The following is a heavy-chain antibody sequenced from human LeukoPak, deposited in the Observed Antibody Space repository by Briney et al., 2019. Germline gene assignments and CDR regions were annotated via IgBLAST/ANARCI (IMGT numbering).Heavy chain of an antibody. Sequence: GGSLRLSCAASGFTFSSYSMNWVRQAPGKGLEWVSSISSSSSYIYYADSVKGRFTVSRDNSKNTLYLQMSSLRAEDTAVYYCAKDERNWNYNLASQTYDWGQGTLVTVSS. CDR2: ISSSSSYI. V-gene: IGHV3-21*04. J-gene: IGHJ4*02. CDR3: AKDERNWNYNLASQTYD. D-gene: IGHD1-7*01. CDR1: GFTFSSYS.